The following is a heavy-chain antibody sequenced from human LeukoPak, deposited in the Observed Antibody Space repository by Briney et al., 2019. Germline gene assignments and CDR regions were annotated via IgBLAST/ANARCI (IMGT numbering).Heavy chain of an antibody. CDR2: ISGAGDKT. D-gene: IGHD6-19*01. Sequence: PGGSLRLSCAASGFTFSGYAMCWVRQAPGKGLDWVSCISGAGDKTFYADSVKGRFTISRDNSKDTLSLQMNSLGAEDTSLYYCAKRRRESSGWGFFDYWGRGLLVTVSS. CDR3: AKRRRESSGWGFFDY. J-gene: IGHJ4*02. V-gene: IGHV3-23*01. CDR1: GFTFSGYA.